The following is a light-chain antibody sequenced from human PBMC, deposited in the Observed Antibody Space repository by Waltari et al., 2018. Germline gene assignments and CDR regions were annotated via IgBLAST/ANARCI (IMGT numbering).Light chain of an antibody. Sequence: QSVLSQPPSASGTPGQRVSIPCSGSSSNVGPSTVNWYQKLPGTAPKLPIYRNNQRPSDVPGRFSGSKSGTSASLAISGLQSEDEAEYFCSAWDDSLNGVLFGGGTKLTVL. J-gene: IGLJ2*01. V-gene: IGLV1-44*01. CDR2: RNN. CDR3: SAWDDSLNGVL. CDR1: SSNVGPST.